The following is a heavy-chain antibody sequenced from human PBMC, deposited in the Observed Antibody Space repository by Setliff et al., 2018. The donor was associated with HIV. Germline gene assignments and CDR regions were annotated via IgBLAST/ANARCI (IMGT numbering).Heavy chain of an antibody. CDR3: SRSRGIIVVTPGY. CDR1: EFTFSNAW. CDR2: IKSKTDGGTT. D-gene: IGHD3-22*01. V-gene: IGHV3-15*01. J-gene: IGHJ4*02. Sequence: PGGSLRLSCAASEFTFSNAWMSWVRQAPGKGLEWVGRIKSKTDGGTTDYAAPVKGRFTISRDDSKNTLYLQMNSLKTEDTAVYYCSRSRGIIVVTPGYWGQGTLVTVSS.